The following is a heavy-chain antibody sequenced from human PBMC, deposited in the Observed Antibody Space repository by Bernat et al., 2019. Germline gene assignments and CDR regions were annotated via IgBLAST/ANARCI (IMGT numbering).Heavy chain of an antibody. V-gene: IGHV3-21*01. CDR3: ARDLAPLIGTLVRDWYFDL. J-gene: IGHJ2*01. Sequence: EVQLVESGGGLVKSGGSLRLSCAASGFTFSSYSMNWVRQAPGKGLEWVSSISSSSSYIYYADSVKGRFTISRDNAKNSLYLQMNSLRAEDTAVYYCARDLAPLIGTLVRDWYFDLWGRGTLVTVSS. CDR1: GFTFSSYS. CDR2: ISSSSSYI. D-gene: IGHD2-21*01.